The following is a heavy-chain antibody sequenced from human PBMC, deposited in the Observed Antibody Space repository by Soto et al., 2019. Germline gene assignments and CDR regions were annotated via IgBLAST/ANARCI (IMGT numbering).Heavy chain of an antibody. D-gene: IGHD6-19*01. Sequence: GGSLRLSCAASGFTFGSYWMSWVRQAPGKGLEWVATIRQDGSEKYNVDSVKGRVTISRDNAENLLYIQLSSLKSDDTAVYFCARGSQWQADYWGRGTLVTVSS. CDR1: GFTFGSYW. CDR3: ARGSQWQADY. V-gene: IGHV3-7*01. J-gene: IGHJ4*02. CDR2: IRQDGSEK.